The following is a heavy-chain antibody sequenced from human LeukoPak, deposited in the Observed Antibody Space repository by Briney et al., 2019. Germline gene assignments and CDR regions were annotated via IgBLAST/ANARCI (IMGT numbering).Heavy chain of an antibody. CDR3: ARGYDSSGYYPYYFDY. CDR1: GGSISSGGYS. V-gene: IGHV4-30-2*01. Sequence: SQTLSLTCAVSGGSISSGGYSWSWIRQPPGKGLEWIGYIYHSGSTYYSPSLKSRVTISVDRSKNQFSLKLSSVTAADTAVYYCARGYDSSGYYPYYFDYWGQGTLVTVSS. D-gene: IGHD3-22*01. J-gene: IGHJ4*02. CDR2: IYHSGST.